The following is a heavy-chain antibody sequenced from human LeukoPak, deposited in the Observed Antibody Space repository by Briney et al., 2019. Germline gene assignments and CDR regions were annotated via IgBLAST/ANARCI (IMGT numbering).Heavy chain of an antibody. J-gene: IGHJ6*03. V-gene: IGHV3-33*01. CDR1: GFTFSSYG. Sequence: GGSLRLSCAASGFTFSSYGMHWVRQAPGKGLEWVAVIWYDGSNKYYADSVKGRFTISRDNYKNTLYLQMNSLRAEDTAVYYCARDRLELLPTYYYYMDVWGKGTTVTVSS. D-gene: IGHD1-7*01. CDR2: IWYDGSNK. CDR3: ARDRLELLPTYYYYMDV.